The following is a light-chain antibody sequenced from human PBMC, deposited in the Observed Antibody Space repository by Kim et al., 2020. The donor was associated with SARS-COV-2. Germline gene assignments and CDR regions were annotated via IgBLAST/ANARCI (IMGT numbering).Light chain of an antibody. CDR3: QQYNNWPT. J-gene: IGKJ1*01. V-gene: IGKV3-15*01. CDR2: AAS. Sequence: SVAPGESATLSCRASLSVARNLAWYQQKPGQSPRLLIYAASTRASGTPARFSGSGSGTDFTLTISSLQSEDFAVYYCQQYNNWPTFGQGTKVDIK. CDR1: LSVARN.